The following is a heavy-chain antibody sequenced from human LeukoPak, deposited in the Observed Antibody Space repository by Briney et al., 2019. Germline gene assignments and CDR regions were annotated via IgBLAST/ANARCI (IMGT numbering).Heavy chain of an antibody. V-gene: IGHV3-7*01. CDR1: GFTVSSSW. J-gene: IGHJ4*02. CDR3: ARGEDSPFDY. Sequence: GGSLRLSCAASGFTVSSSWMTWVRQAPGKGLEWVANIKQDGSEKYYVDSVKGRFTISRDDAKKSLYLQMNSLRAEDTAVYYCARGEDSPFDYWGQGTLVTVSS. D-gene: IGHD3-22*01. CDR2: IKQDGSEK.